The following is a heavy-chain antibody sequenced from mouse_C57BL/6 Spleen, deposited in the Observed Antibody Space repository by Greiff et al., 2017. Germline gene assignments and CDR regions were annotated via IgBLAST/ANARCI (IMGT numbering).Heavy chain of an antibody. CDR3: GGVYDAAMDY. J-gene: IGHJ4*01. CDR1: GFSFNTYA. Sequence: EVKLVESGGGLVQPKGSLKLSCAASGFSFNTYAMNWVRQAPGKGLEWVARIRSKSNNYATYDANSVKDRFTISRYDSESMLYLQMNNLKTEDTAMYYCGGVYDAAMDYWGQGTSVTVSS. CDR2: IRSKSNNYAT. V-gene: IGHV10-1*01. D-gene: IGHD2-12*01.